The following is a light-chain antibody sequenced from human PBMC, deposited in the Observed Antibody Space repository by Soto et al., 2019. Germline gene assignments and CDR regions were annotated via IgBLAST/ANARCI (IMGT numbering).Light chain of an antibody. CDR2: GAS. Sequence: EIVLTQSPGTLSLSPGERATLSCRASQYISSSLAWYQQKPGQAPRLLIYGASNRATVIPDRFSASGSGTDFTLTIRRLEPEDFAVDYCQQYSYSPPLTLAGGTNVDIK. CDR1: QYISSS. V-gene: IGKV3-20*01. J-gene: IGKJ4*01. CDR3: QQYSYSPPLT.